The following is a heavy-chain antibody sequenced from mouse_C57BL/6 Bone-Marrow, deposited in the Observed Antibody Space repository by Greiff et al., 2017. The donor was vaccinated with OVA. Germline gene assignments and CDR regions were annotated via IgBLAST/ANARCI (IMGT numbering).Heavy chain of an antibody. CDR3: ARLDRDCDGSWLAY. J-gene: IGHJ3*01. CDR2: IYPRSGNT. Sequence: QVQLQQSGAELARPGASVKLSCKASGYTFTSYGISWVKQRTGQGLEWIGEIYPRSGNTYYNEKFKGKATLTADKSSSKAYMELRSLTTRESAVDVCARLDRDCDGSWLAYWGQGTLVTVSA. V-gene: IGHV1-81*01. CDR1: GYTFTSYG. D-gene: IGHD2-4*01.